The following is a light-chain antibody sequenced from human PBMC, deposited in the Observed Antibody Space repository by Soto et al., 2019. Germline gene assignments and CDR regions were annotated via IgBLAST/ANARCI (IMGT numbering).Light chain of an antibody. Sequence: EIVLTQSPGTLSLSPGERVTLSCRASQSVTSNSLAWYQQKPGQAPRLLIYGASIRATGIPDRFSGGGSGADFTLSISRLEPEDFAVYYCQQYGRSLSFGGGTKVDTK. J-gene: IGKJ4*01. CDR2: GAS. V-gene: IGKV3-20*01. CDR3: QQYGRSLS. CDR1: QSVTSNS.